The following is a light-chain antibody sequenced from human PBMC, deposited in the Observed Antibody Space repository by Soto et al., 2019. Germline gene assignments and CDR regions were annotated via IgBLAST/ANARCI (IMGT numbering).Light chain of an antibody. CDR1: ESINSN. CDR3: QQCHNLPPWP. J-gene: IGKJ1*01. CDR2: GAS. V-gene: IGKV3-15*01. Sequence: EEGGKLCPATLSVHKGERATPSGGASESINSNLAWYQQKPGQAPRLLIYGASTRATGIPARFSGSGSGTDFTLTISSLQSEDFGVYYCQQCHNLPPWPFGQVTK.